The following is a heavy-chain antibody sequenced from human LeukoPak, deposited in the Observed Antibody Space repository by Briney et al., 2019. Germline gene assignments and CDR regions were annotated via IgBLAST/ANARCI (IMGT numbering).Heavy chain of an antibody. CDR1: GSTFSSYG. J-gene: IGHJ4*02. CDR3: AKVGDYGDYALDY. Sequence: GRSLRLSCAASGSTFSSYGMHWVRQAPGKGLEWVAVTSYDGSYKYYADSVKGRFTISRDNSKNTLYLQMNSLRAEDTAVYYCAKVGDYGDYALDYWGQGTLVTVSS. CDR2: TSYDGSYK. D-gene: IGHD4-17*01. V-gene: IGHV3-30*18.